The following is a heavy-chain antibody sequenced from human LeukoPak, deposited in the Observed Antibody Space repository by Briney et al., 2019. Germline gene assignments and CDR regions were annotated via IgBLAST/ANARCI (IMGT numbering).Heavy chain of an antibody. D-gene: IGHD5-24*01. CDR1: GFIFRNFA. Sequence: GGSLRLSCAASGFIFRNFAMSWVRQTPGKGLEWVSTVHGRTYYADSVKGRFTISRDDSRSTLYLQMDNLRAEDTAVYYCAKDQTGDGYNSIWGQGTLVTVSS. CDR3: AKDQTGDGYNSI. CDR2: VHGRT. V-gene: IGHV3-23*01. J-gene: IGHJ4*02.